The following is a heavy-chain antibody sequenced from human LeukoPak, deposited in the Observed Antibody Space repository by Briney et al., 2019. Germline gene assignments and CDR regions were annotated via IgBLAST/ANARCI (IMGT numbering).Heavy chain of an antibody. V-gene: IGHV3-21*01. J-gene: IGHJ4*02. CDR3: ARGRGLGELAVASFDS. Sequence: GGSLGFSFAASVFTSSSYSMNWVRQAPGKGLEWVSSISSSSSYIYYRDSVKGRFTISRDNAKNSLYLQMNSLRVEDTAVYYCARGRGLGELAVASFDSWGQGTLVTVSS. D-gene: IGHD6-19*01. CDR1: VFTSSSYS. CDR2: ISSSSSYI.